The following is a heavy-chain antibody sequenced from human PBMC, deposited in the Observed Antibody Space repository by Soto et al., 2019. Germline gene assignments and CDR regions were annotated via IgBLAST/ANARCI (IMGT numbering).Heavy chain of an antibody. Sequence: PSETLSLTCTVSGGSISSSSYYWGWIRQPPGKGLEWIGSIHYSGSTYYNPSLKSRVTISVDTSKNQFSLKLSSVTAADTAVYYCVRLRGGDGYYGAGSYLEYWGQGTLVTVSS. CDR3: VRLRGGDGYYGAGSYLEY. D-gene: IGHD3-10*01. V-gene: IGHV4-39*01. CDR1: GGSISSSSYY. J-gene: IGHJ4*02. CDR2: IHYSGST.